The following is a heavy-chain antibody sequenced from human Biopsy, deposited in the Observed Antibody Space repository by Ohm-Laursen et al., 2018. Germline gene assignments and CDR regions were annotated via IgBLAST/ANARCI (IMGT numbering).Heavy chain of an antibody. Sequence: GTLSLTCAVSGYSISSDYRWGWIRQAPGKTLEWLGNIFKDGNTHYNPSLRSRLIISIDASKNQFSLMMTSVSGADTAVYFCARVGSGWAPFDKWGPGTLVTVSS. V-gene: IGHV4-38-2*01. D-gene: IGHD6-19*01. CDR3: ARVGSGWAPFDK. CDR2: IFKDGNT. J-gene: IGHJ4*02. CDR1: GYSISSDYR.